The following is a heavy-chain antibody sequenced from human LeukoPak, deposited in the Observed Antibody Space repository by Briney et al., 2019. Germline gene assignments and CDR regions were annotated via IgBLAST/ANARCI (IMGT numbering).Heavy chain of an antibody. CDR2: ISTSGTT. Sequence: GGSLRLSCVASGFTFSSYAMTWVRQGPGKGLEWVSVISTSGTTFYADSVKGRFTISRDNSKNTLYLQMNSLRAEDTAVYYCAGPSSSWVRDAFDIWGQGTMVTVSS. CDR1: GFTFSSYA. D-gene: IGHD6-13*01. V-gene: IGHV3-66*04. CDR3: AGPSSSWVRDAFDI. J-gene: IGHJ3*02.